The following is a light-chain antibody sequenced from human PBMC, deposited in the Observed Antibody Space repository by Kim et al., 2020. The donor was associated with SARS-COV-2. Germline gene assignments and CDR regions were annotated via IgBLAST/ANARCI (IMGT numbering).Light chain of an antibody. CDR3: AAWDDRLSGRV. Sequence: GWRLPLSCSRTSPRHESNYVFWYQQIQGTAPNVLIYGNIQRPSWVPDRFSGSKSGDSASLAISGLRAEDEADYYCAAWDDRLSGRVFGGGTQLTVL. J-gene: IGLJ3*02. CDR2: GNI. V-gene: IGLV1-47*01. CDR1: SPRHESNY.